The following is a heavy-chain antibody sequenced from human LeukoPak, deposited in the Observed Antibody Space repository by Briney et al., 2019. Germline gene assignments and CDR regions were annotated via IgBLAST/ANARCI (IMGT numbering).Heavy chain of an antibody. V-gene: IGHV4-59*01. CDR2: IYYTGST. CDR1: GGSISSYY. D-gene: IGHD5-18*01. CDR3: ARDPFLQLGLRNAFDI. J-gene: IGHJ3*02. Sequence: PSETLSLTCTVSGGSISSYYWSWIRQPPGKGLEWIGYIYYTGSTNYNPSLKSRVTISVDTSKNQFSLKLSSVTPADTAVYYCARDPFLQLGLRNAFDIWGQGTMVTVSS.